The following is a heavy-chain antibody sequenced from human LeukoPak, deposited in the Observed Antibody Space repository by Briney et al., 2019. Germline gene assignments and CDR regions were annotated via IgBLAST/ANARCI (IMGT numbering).Heavy chain of an antibody. CDR2: ISAYNGNT. J-gene: IGHJ6*02. D-gene: IGHD3-3*01. Sequence: ASVKVSCKASGYTFTSYGIGWVRQAPGQGLEWMGWISAYNGNTNYAQKLQGRVTMTTDTSTSTAYMELGSLRSDDTAVYYCARGTLRITIFGVVIIYGMDVWGQGTTVTVSS. CDR1: GYTFTSYG. CDR3: ARGTLRITIFGVVIIYGMDV. V-gene: IGHV1-18*01.